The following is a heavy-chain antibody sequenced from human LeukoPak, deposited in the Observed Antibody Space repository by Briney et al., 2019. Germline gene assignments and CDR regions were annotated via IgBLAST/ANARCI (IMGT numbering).Heavy chain of an antibody. V-gene: IGHV3-30*18. J-gene: IGHJ6*02. Sequence: PGRSQRLSCAASGFTFSSYGMHWVRQAPGKGLEWVAVISYDGSNKYYADSVKGRFTISRDNSKNTLYLQMNSLRAEDTAVYYCAKDTGSSSPYYYYYGMDVWGQGTTVTVSS. CDR2: ISYDGSNK. D-gene: IGHD1-26*01. CDR3: AKDTGSSSPYYYYYGMDV. CDR1: GFTFSSYG.